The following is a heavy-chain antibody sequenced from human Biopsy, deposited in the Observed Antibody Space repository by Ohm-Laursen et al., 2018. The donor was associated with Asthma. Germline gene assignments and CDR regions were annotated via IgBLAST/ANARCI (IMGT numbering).Heavy chain of an antibody. J-gene: IGHJ5*02. CDR3: ARASVAASSNWFDP. D-gene: IGHD6-19*01. CDR2: IHYSGST. Sequence: TLSLTCTVSGASIKTDDHYWSWLRQPPGKGLEWFGFIHYSGSTSYNLSLKGGVTISVDTSKNQFSLKLSSVTAADTAVYYCARASVAASSNWFDPWGQGTLVTVSS. V-gene: IGHV4-30-4*01. CDR1: GASIKTDDHY.